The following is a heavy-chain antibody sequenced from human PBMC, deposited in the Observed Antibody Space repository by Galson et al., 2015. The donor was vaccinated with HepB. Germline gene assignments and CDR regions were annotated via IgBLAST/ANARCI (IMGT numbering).Heavy chain of an antibody. CDR2: IKSKTDGGTT. J-gene: IGHJ4*02. CDR3: TAVRGYCSSFSCHDY. V-gene: IGHV3-15*07. Sequence: SLRLSCAASGFTFSHAWMNWVRQAPGKGLEWVGRIKSKTDGGTTDYAAPVKGRFTISRDDSKSTLYLQMNSLKIEDTAVYYCTAVRGYCSSFSCHDYWGQGTLVTVSS. CDR1: GFTFSHAW. D-gene: IGHD2-2*01.